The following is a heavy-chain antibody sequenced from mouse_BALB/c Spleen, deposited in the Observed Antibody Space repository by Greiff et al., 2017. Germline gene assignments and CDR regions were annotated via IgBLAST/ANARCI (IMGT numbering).Heavy chain of an antibody. J-gene: IGHJ4*01. CDR1: GYTFTSYY. Sequence: VQLQQSGAELVKPGASVKLSCKASGYTFTSYYMYWVKQRPGQGLEWIGEINPSNGGTNFNEKFKSKATLTVDKSSSTAYMQLSSLTSEDSAVYYCTRDYGNYVDAMDYWGQGTSVTVSS. D-gene: IGHD2-1*01. CDR3: TRDYGNYVDAMDY. CDR2: INPSNGGT. V-gene: IGHV1S81*02.